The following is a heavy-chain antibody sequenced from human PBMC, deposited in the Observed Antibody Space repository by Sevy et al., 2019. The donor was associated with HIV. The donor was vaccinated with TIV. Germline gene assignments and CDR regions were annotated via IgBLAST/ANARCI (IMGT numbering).Heavy chain of an antibody. CDR3: ARDRMYYYDSSGYKLEYYFDF. V-gene: IGHV1-18*01. CDR2: ISAYNGNT. D-gene: IGHD3-22*01. CDR1: GYTFTSYG. J-gene: IGHJ4*02. Sequence: ASVKVSCKASGYTFTSYGISWVRQAPGQGLEWMGWISAYNGNTNYVQKLQGRVTMTTDTSTSTAYMELRSLRSDDTAVYYCARDRMYYYDSSGYKLEYYFDFWGQRTLVTVSS.